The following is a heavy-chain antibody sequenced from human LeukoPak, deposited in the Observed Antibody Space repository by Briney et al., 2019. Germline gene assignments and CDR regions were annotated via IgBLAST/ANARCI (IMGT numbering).Heavy chain of an antibody. J-gene: IGHJ4*02. V-gene: IGHV5-51*01. Sequence: GESLKISCKASGYSFTSYWIGWVRQMPGKGLEWMGITYPGDSDITYSPSFQGQVTISADRSINTAYLQWSSLKASDSAIYYCARQRDYGNDIYSRYFDFWGQGNLVTVSS. CDR3: ARQRDYGNDIYSRYFDF. CDR1: GYSFTSYW. D-gene: IGHD4-11*01. CDR2: TYPGDSDI.